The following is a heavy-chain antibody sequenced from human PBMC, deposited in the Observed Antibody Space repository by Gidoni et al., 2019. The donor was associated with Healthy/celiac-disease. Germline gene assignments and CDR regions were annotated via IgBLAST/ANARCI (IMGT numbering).Heavy chain of an antibody. J-gene: IGHJ4*02. D-gene: IGHD6-13*01. CDR1: GFTFSSYG. CDR3: ARDLGAIAAAGPDYC. CDR2: VWYDGSNK. Sequence: QVQLVEPGGGVVQPGRSLRRSCAASGFTFSSYGMHWVRPAPGKGLEWVACVWYDGSNKYYADSVKGRFTISRDNSKNTLYLQMNSLRAEDTAVYYCARDLGAIAAAGPDYCWGQGTLVTVSS. V-gene: IGHV3-33*01.